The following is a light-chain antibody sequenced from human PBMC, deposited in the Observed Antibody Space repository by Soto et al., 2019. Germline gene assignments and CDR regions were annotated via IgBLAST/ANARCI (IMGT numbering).Light chain of an antibody. CDR2: EAS. CDR1: QSVSSY. CDR3: QQHINWPLT. V-gene: IGKV3-11*01. Sequence: EIVLTQSPATLSLSHGERATLSCRASQSVSSYLAWYQQKPGQAPRLLIYEASNRATGIPARFSGSGSGADFTLTISSLEPEDFALYYCQQHINWPLTFGGGTKVDI. J-gene: IGKJ4*01.